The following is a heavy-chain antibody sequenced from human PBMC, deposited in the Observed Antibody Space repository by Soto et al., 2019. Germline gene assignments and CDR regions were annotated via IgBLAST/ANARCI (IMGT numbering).Heavy chain of an antibody. D-gene: IGHD3-3*01. Sequence: PRLSCAASGFTFGSYAMHWVRQAPGKGLEWVAVISYDGSNKYYADSVKGRFTISRDNSKNTLYLQMNSLRAEDTAVYYCARDQYYDFWSGYYRGPYYYYYGMDVWGQGTTVTVSS. CDR2: ISYDGSNK. V-gene: IGHV3-30-3*01. CDR3: ARDQYYDFWSGYYRGPYYYYYGMDV. CDR1: GFTFGSYA. J-gene: IGHJ6*02.